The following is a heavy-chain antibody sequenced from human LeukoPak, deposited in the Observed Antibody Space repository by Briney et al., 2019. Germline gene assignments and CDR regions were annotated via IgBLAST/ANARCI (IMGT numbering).Heavy chain of an antibody. CDR3: AREHIVVVPAATNPLYY. J-gene: IGHJ4*02. CDR1: GGTFSSYA. D-gene: IGHD2-2*01. V-gene: IGHV1-69*13. Sequence: ASVKVSCKASGGTFSSYAISWVRQAPGQGLEWMGGIIPIFGTANYAQKFQGRVTITADECTSTAYMELSSLRSEDTAVYYCAREHIVVVPAATNPLYYWGQGTLVTVSS. CDR2: IIPIFGTA.